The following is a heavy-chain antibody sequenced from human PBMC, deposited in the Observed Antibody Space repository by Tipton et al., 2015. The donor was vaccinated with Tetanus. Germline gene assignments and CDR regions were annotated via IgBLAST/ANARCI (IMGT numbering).Heavy chain of an antibody. CDR2: ISAYNGNT. CDR1: GYTFTSYG. Sequence: QSGPEVKKPRASVKVSCKASGYTFTSYGTSWVRQAPGQGLEWMGWISAYNGNTNYAQKLQGRVTMTTDTSTSTAYMELRSLRSDDTAVYYCARALDGYINNWFDPWGQGTLVTVSS. V-gene: IGHV1-18*01. D-gene: IGHD5-24*01. CDR3: ARALDGYINNWFDP. J-gene: IGHJ5*02.